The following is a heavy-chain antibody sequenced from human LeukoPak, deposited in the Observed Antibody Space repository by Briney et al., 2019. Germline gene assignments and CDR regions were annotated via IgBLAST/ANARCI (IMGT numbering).Heavy chain of an antibody. CDR1: GGSIRSSSHY. CDR3: ARSKPGELLYLGWFDP. CDR2: IYYSGST. J-gene: IGHJ5*02. V-gene: IGHV4-39*07. D-gene: IGHD3-10*01. Sequence: SETLSLTCTVSGGSIRSSSHYWGWIRQPPGKGLEWIGSIYYSGSTYYNPSLKSRVTISVDTSKNQFSLKLNSVTAADTAVYYCARSKPGELLYLGWFDPWGQGTLVTVSS.